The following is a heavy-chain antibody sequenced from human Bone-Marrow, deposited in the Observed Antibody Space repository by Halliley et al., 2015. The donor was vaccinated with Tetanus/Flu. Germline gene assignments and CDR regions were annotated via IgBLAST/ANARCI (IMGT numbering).Heavy chain of an antibody. CDR2: INPAGGYT. V-gene: IGHV1-46*01. D-gene: IGHD3-22*01. Sequence: QVQLVQSGAEVKKPGASVKVSCKASGYTFTRHWMHWVRQAPGQGLEWMAIINPAGGYTSYAQNFQGRVTVTRDTSTNTVYMELSSLRSEDTAVYYCARDHSLEVGDVTGWWFDPWGQGTLVIVSS. J-gene: IGHJ5*02. CDR1: GYTFTRHW. CDR3: ARDHSLEVGDVTGWWFDP.